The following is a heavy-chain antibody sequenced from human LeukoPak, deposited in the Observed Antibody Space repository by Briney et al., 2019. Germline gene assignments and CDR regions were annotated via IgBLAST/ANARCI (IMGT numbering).Heavy chain of an antibody. CDR1: GFTFSSYS. D-gene: IGHD2-15*01. V-gene: IGHV3-48*04. CDR3: ARPVLGYCSGGSCYSGGFDY. CDR2: ISSSSSTI. Sequence: PGGSLRLSCAASGFTFSSYSMNWVRQAPGKGLEWVSYISSSSSTIYYADSVKGRFTISRDNAKNSLYLQMNSLRAEDTAVYYCARPVLGYCSGGSCYSGGFDYWGQGTLVTVSS. J-gene: IGHJ4*02.